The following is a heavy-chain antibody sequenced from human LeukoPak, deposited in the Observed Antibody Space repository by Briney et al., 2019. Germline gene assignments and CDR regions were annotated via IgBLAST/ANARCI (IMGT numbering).Heavy chain of an antibody. V-gene: IGHV4-30-4*01. D-gene: IGHD3-22*01. CDR3: ARVAYYYDSSPLAY. CDR1: GGSISSGDYY. CDR2: IYYSGST. J-gene: IGHJ4*02. Sequence: SETLSLTCTVSGGSISSGDYYWSWIRQPPGKGLEWIGYIYYSGSTYYNPSLKSRVTISVDTSKNQFSLKLSSVTAADTAVYYCARVAYYYDSSPLAYWGQGTLVTVSS.